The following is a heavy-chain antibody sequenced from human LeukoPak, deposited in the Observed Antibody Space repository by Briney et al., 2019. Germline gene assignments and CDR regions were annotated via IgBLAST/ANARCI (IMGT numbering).Heavy chain of an antibody. V-gene: IGHV1-46*01. CDR2: INPSGGST. Sequence: ASVKVSCKASGYTFTSYYMHWVRQAPGQGLEWMGIINPSGGSTSYAQKFQGRVTMTRDTSTRTVYMELSSLRSEEPAVYSCGRGHLGVVINYMDVWGKGTTVTVSS. CDR3: GRGHLGVVINYMDV. D-gene: IGHD3-3*01. J-gene: IGHJ6*03. CDR1: GYTFTSYY.